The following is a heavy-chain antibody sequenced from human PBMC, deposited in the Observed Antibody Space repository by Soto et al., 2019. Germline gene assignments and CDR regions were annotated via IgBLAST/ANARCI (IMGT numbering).Heavy chain of an antibody. D-gene: IGHD6-19*01. Sequence: GGSLRLSCAASGLTFSSYGMHWVRQAPGKGLEWVAVIWYDGSNKYFADSVKGRFTISRDNSKNTLYLQMSSLRAEDTAVYYCARDVLIVSVAGTVGIDYWGQGTLVTVSS. CDR1: GLTFSSYG. J-gene: IGHJ4*02. CDR3: ARDVLIVSVAGTVGIDY. V-gene: IGHV3-33*01. CDR2: IWYDGSNK.